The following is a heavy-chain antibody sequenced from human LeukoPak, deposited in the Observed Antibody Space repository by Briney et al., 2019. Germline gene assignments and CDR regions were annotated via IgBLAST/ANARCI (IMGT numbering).Heavy chain of an antibody. Sequence: PGGSLRLSCAASGFTFSSYAMHWVRQAPGKGLEWVSAISGSGGSTYYADSVKGRFTISRDNSKNTLYLQMNSLRAEDTAVYYCANTPIVGATPTDYWGQGTLVTVSS. CDR2: ISGSGGST. D-gene: IGHD1-26*01. J-gene: IGHJ4*02. V-gene: IGHV3-23*01. CDR3: ANTPIVGATPTDY. CDR1: GFTFSSYA.